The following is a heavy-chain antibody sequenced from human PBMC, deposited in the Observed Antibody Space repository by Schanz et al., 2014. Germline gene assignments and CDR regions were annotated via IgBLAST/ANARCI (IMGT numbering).Heavy chain of an antibody. V-gene: IGHV3-11*05. CDR1: GFTFSDYY. CDR2: ISNSGTYT. D-gene: IGHD6-19*01. J-gene: IGHJ6*02. CDR3: ASVIMVAGNHRDGRDV. Sequence: MQLVESGGGLVKPGGSLRLSCAASGFTFSDYYMTWMRQAPGKGLEWISYISNSGTYTKYADSVKGRFVISRDNARSSLYLQMSSLRDGDTAVYYCASVIMVAGNHRDGRDVWGQGTTVIVSS.